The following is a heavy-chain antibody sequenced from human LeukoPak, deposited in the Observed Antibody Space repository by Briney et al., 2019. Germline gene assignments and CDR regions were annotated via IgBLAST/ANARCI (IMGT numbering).Heavy chain of an antibody. V-gene: IGHV3-53*01. CDR3: ARSFLEWLSLDY. Sequence: GGSLRLSCAASGFTVSSNYMSWVRQAPGKGLEWVSVIYSGGSTYYADSVKGRFTISRDNSKNTLYLQMNSLRAEDTAVYYCARSFLEWLSLDYWGQGTLVTVSS. CDR2: IYSGGST. CDR1: GFTVSSNY. D-gene: IGHD3-3*01. J-gene: IGHJ4*02.